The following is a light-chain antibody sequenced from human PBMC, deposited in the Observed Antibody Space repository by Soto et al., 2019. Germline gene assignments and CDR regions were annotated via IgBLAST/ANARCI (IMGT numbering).Light chain of an antibody. J-gene: IGLJ1*01. CDR2: EVT. CDR1: SSDIDDSNF. Sequence: QSALTQPASVSGSPGQSVTISCTGASSDIDDSNFVFWYQQYPGKAPRLLIYEVTNRPSGISGRFSGSKSGNTASLTISGVEVDDEADYFCGSYTPTNTYVFGMGTKLTVL. CDR3: GSYTPTNTYV. V-gene: IGLV2-14*01.